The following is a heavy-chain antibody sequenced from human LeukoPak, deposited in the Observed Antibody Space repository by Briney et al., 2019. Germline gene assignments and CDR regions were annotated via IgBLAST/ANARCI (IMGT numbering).Heavy chain of an antibody. Sequence: GGSLRLXCAASGFTFSSYSMRWVRQAPGKGLERVAFIRYDGSNKYYADSVKGRFTTPRDNSKNTLYLQMNSLRAEDTAVYYCARDPGVDDFWSGYYRSPGHYFDYWGQGTLVTVSS. D-gene: IGHD3-3*01. CDR3: ARDPGVDDFWSGYYRSPGHYFDY. J-gene: IGHJ4*02. CDR2: IRYDGSNK. CDR1: GFTFSSYS. V-gene: IGHV3-30*02.